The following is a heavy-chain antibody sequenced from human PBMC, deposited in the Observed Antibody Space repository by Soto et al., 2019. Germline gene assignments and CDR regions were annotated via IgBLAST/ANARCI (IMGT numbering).Heavy chain of an antibody. CDR1: GYSFTRYW. V-gene: IGHV5-10-1*01. CDR2: IDPSDSYI. Sequence: GESLKISCKGSGYSFTRYWISWVRQMPGKGLEWMGRIDPSDSYINYSPSFQGHVTISADKSINTAYLQWSSLRASDTSIYYCARHYICRGGDCYYYGMDVWGKGTTVTVSS. D-gene: IGHD3-16*01. J-gene: IGHJ6*04. CDR3: ARHYICRGGDCYYYGMDV.